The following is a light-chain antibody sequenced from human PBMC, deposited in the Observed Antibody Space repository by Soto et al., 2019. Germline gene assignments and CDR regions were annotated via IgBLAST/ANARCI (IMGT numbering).Light chain of an antibody. CDR1: SSDVGNYNY. V-gene: IGLV2-11*01. J-gene: IGLJ3*02. CDR3: YSYAVSYTWV. CDR2: DDN. Sequence: QSALTQPRSVSGSPGQSVTISCTGTSSDVGNYNYVSWYQQHPGKAPKVMIYDDNNWPSGVPDRFSGSKSGNTASLTISGLEAEDEADYYCYSYAVSYTWVFGGGTKLTVL.